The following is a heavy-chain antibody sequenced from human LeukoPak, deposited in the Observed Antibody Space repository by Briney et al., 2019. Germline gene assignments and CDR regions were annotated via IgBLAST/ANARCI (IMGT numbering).Heavy chain of an antibody. CDR3: AKGLGFWSGYYTPLDY. V-gene: IGHV3-23*01. CDR1: GFTFSSYA. J-gene: IGHJ4*02. CDR2: ITASGWST. Sequence: PGGSLRLSCAASGFTFSSYAMSWVRQTPGKGLEWVSGITASGWSTYHADSVKGRSTISRDNSINTLNLQMNNLSAEDTAIYYCAKGLGFWSGYYTPLDYWGQGSSVTVSS. D-gene: IGHD3-3*01.